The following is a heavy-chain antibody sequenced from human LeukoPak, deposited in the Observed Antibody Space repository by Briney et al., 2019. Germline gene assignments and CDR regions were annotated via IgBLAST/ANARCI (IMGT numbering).Heavy chain of an antibody. J-gene: IGHJ5*02. Sequence: PGRSLRLSCAASGFTFSSYGMHWVRRAPGKGLEGVAVMWYDGSNKYYADSVKGRFTISRDNSKNTLYLQMNSLRAEDTAVYYCAKGGGSGSYFGGTFDPWGQGTLVTVSS. D-gene: IGHD3-10*01. CDR1: GFTFSSYG. CDR3: AKGGGSGSYFGGTFDP. CDR2: MWYDGSNK. V-gene: IGHV3-33*06.